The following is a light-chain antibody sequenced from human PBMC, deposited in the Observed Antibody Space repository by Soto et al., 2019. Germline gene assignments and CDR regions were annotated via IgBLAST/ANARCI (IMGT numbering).Light chain of an antibody. Sequence: DIQMTQSPSSLSASVGDRVTITCRASQRISNYLAWYQQKPGKVPKLLIYAASTLQSGVPSRFSGSGSETYFTLTISSLQPEDVATYYCQKYNSATFTFGPGTKVDMK. CDR1: QRISNY. CDR3: QKYNSATFT. J-gene: IGKJ3*01. V-gene: IGKV1-27*01. CDR2: AAS.